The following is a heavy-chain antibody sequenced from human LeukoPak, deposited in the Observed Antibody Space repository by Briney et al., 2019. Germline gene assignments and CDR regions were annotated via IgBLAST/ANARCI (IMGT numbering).Heavy chain of an antibody. Sequence: SETLSLTCAVYGGSFSGYYWSWIRQPPGKGLEWIGEINHSGSTNYNPSLKSRVTISVDTSKNQFSLKLSSVTAADTAVYYCAISPQRGRAMFYWGQGTLVTVSS. D-gene: IGHD3-10*02. CDR2: INHSGST. CDR3: AISPQRGRAMFY. CDR1: GGSFSGYY. J-gene: IGHJ4*02. V-gene: IGHV4-34*01.